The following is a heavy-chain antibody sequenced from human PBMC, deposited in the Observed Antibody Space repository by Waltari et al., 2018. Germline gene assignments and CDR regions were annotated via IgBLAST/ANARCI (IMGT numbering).Heavy chain of an antibody. D-gene: IGHD2-2*01. V-gene: IGHV1-69*05. J-gene: IGHJ4*02. CDR2: IIPIFGTA. Sequence: QVQLVQSGAEVKKPGSSVKVSCKASGGTFSSYAIRWVRQARGQGLEWMGGIIPIFGTANYAQKFQGRVTITTDESTSTAYMELSSLRSEDTAVYYCAAPSRGYCSSTSCHVFDYWGQGTLVTVSS. CDR3: AAPSRGYCSSTSCHVFDY. CDR1: GGTFSSYA.